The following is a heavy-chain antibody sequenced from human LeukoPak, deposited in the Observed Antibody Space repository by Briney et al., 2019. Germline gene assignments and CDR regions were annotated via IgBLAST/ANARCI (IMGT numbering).Heavy chain of an antibody. CDR3: ARNPLWGATVGYYFDY. CDR2: ISAYNDNT. Sequence: ASVKVSCKASGYMFSTYGISWVRQAPGQGLEWMGGISAYNDNTNFAQKFQGRVTMTTDTSTSTVYMELRSLRSDDTAVYYCARNPLWGATVGYYFDYWGQGTQVTVSS. CDR1: GYMFSTYG. D-gene: IGHD3-16*01. V-gene: IGHV1-18*01. J-gene: IGHJ4*02.